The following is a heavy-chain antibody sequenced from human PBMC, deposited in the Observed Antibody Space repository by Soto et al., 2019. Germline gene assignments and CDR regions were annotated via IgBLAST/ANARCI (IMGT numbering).Heavy chain of an antibody. CDR2: INPSGGST. V-gene: IGHV1-46*03. Sequence: ASVKVSCKASGYTFTSYYMHWVRQAPGQGLEWMGIINPSGGSTSYAQKFQGRVTMTRDTSTSTVYMELSSLRSEDTAVYYCARDKRAGGLQWFGLDYWGQGTLVTVSS. J-gene: IGHJ4*02. D-gene: IGHD3-10*01. CDR3: ARDKRAGGLQWFGLDY. CDR1: GYTFTSYY.